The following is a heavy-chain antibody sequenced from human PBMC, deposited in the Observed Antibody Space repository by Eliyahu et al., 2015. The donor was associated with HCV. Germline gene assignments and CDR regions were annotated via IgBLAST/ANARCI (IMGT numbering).Heavy chain of an antibody. CDR1: GGXFSSXA. CDR2: VIPIFGTA. V-gene: IGHV1-69*01. Sequence: QVQLVQSGAEVKKPGSSXKXSCKASGGXFSSXAXSWVRQAPGQGLEWXGGVIPIFGTANYAQKFQGRVTITADESTSTAYMELSSLRSEDTAVYYCARDLPEATGGMDVWGKGTTVTVSS. CDR3: ARDLPEATGGMDV. J-gene: IGHJ6*04. D-gene: IGHD1-26*01.